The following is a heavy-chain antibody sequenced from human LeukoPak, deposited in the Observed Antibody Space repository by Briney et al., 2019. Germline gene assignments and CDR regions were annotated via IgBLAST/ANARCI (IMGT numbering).Heavy chain of an antibody. Sequence: SETLSLTCSVSGRSISSGSYYCSWIPQPAGKGLEWIGRIYTSGSTNYNPSLKSRVTISVDTSKNQFSLKLSSVTAADTAVYYCARQSYVSAAGPHFDYWGQGTLVTVSS. D-gene: IGHD6-13*01. CDR1: GRSISSGSYY. CDR2: IYTSGST. J-gene: IGHJ4*02. V-gene: IGHV4-61*02. CDR3: ARQSYVSAAGPHFDY.